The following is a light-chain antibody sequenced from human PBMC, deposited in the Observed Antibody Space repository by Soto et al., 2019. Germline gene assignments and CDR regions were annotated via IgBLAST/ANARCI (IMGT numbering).Light chain of an antibody. CDR3: QQYTSYSLT. V-gene: IGKV1-39*01. J-gene: IGKJ1*01. CDR2: AAS. CDR1: QSISSY. Sequence: DIQMTQSPSSLSASVGDRVTITCRASQSISSYLNWYQQKPGKAPKLLIYAASSLQSGVPSRFSGSGSGTDFTLTISSLQPDDFATYYCQQYTSYSLTFGQGTKV.